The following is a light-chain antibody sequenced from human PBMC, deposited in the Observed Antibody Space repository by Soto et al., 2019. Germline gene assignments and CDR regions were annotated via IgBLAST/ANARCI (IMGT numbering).Light chain of an antibody. CDR2: DAN. J-gene: IGLJ3*02. CDR3: CSYAGGGTWV. V-gene: IGLV2-23*01. CDR1: SSDVGTYNL. Sequence: QSALTQPASVSGSPGQSITISCTGTSSDVGTYNLVSWYQHHPGTAPKVMIYDANKRPSGVSYRFSGSKSGNKASLTISGLQAEDEADYYCCSYAGGGTWVFGGGTKVTVL.